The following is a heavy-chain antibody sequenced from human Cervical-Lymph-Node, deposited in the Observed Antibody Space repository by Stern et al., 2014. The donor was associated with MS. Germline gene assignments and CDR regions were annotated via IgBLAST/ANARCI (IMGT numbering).Heavy chain of an antibody. V-gene: IGHV4-4*02. D-gene: IGHD5-12*01. J-gene: IGHJ4*02. Sequence: QVQLGQSGPGLVKPSGTLSLTCAVSGGSISNTNWWGWVRQTPGMGLEWIGEIHHSGTTNFSPSLKSRVTMSVDKSKNQLSLELKSVTAADTAIYYCARVNSGYNWFDYWGQGTLVTVSS. CDR3: ARVNSGYNWFDY. CDR2: IHHSGTT. CDR1: GGSISNTNW.